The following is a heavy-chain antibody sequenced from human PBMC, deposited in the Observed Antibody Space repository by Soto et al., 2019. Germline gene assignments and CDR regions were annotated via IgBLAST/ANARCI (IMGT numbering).Heavy chain of an antibody. CDR2: IGPESGAT. J-gene: IGHJ4*02. Sequence: GASVKVSFKASGYTFTCHYIHWVRQAPEQGPEWMGEIGPESGATRYAQKFQGRVTMTRDMSITTVYMELNNLSPDDTAVYYCGRGRSGQIVVFYWGQGTPVTVSS. CDR1: GYTFTCHY. V-gene: IGHV1-2*02. D-gene: IGHD5-12*01. CDR3: GRGRSGQIVVFY.